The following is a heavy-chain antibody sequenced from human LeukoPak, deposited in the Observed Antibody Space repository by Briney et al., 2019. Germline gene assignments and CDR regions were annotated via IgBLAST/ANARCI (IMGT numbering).Heavy chain of an antibody. CDR2: ISYDGSNK. J-gene: IGHJ4*02. Sequence: GSLRLSCAASGFTFSSYGMHWVRQAPGKGLEWVAVISYDGSNKYYADSVKGRFTISRDNSKNTLYLQMNNLRAEDTAVYYCAKVGSSWKDYFDYWGQGTLVTVSS. CDR1: GFTFSSYG. CDR3: AKVGSSWKDYFDY. V-gene: IGHV3-30*18. D-gene: IGHD6-13*01.